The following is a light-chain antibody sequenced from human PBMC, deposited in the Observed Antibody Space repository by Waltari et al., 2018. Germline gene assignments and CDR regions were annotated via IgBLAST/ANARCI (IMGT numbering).Light chain of an antibody. CDR1: NSNIGGYNY. CDR3: CSYAGRLWV. J-gene: IGLJ3*02. Sequence: QSALSQPRSVSGSPGQSVTISCTGTNSNIGGYNYVSWYQHHPGKVPKLTIYDVSKRPSGVPDRVSGSKSGNTASLTSSGLQAEDEAHYYCCSYAGRLWVFGGGTNLTVL. CDR2: DVS. V-gene: IGLV2-11*01.